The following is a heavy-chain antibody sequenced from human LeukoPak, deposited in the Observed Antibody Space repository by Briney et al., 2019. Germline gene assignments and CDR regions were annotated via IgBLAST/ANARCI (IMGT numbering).Heavy chain of an antibody. V-gene: IGHV1-2*02. CDR2: INPNSGST. CDR1: GYTFTGYY. J-gene: IGHJ5*02. Sequence: ASVKVSCKASGYTFTGYYIHWVRQAPGQGLEWMGWINPNSGSTNYAQRFQGRVTMTRDTSFSTAYMELSRLSSDDTAVYYCARIGKQLNWFDPWGQGTLVTVSS. CDR3: ARIGKQLNWFDP. D-gene: IGHD6-13*01.